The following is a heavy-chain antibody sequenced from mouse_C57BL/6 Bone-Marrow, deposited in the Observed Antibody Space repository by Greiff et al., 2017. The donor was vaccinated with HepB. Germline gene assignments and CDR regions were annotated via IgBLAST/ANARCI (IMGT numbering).Heavy chain of an antibody. V-gene: IGHV5-15*01. CDR2: ISNLAYSI. CDR3: ARQGDARYFDV. Sequence: EVNVVESGGGLVQPGGSLKLSCAASGFTFSDYGMAWVRQAPRKGLEWVAFISNLAYSIYYADTVTGRFTISRENAKNTLYLEMSSLRSEDTAMYYCARQGDARYFDVWGTGTTVTVSS. J-gene: IGHJ1*03. CDR1: GFTFSDYG.